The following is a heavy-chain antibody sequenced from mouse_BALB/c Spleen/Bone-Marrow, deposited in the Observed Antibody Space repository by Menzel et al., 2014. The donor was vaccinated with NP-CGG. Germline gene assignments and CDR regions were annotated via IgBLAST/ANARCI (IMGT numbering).Heavy chain of an antibody. CDR2: INPDSSTI. J-gene: IGHJ3*01. V-gene: IGHV4-1*02. Sequence: VQLKQSGGGLVQPGGSLKLSCAASGSDFSTYWMSWVRQAPGKGLEWIGEINPDSSTINYTPSLKDKFIISRDNAKNTLYLQMSKVRSEDTALYYCARLHYYGYEAYWGQGTLVTVSA. D-gene: IGHD1-2*01. CDR1: GSDFSTYW. CDR3: ARLHYYGYEAY.